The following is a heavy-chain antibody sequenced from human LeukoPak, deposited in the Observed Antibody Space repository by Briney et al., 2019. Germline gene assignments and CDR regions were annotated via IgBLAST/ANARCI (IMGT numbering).Heavy chain of an antibody. D-gene: IGHD3-22*01. J-gene: IGHJ4*02. Sequence: PSETLSLTCTVSSGSVSTSSYYWGWIRQPPGKGLEWIGSVYYSGSTYYNPSLKSRVTISVDTSKNQFSLKLSSVTAADTAVYYCATLGEYYDSSGYYYNWGQGTLVTVSS. V-gene: IGHV4-39*01. CDR1: SGSVSTSSYY. CDR2: VYYSGST. CDR3: ATLGEYYDSSGYYYN.